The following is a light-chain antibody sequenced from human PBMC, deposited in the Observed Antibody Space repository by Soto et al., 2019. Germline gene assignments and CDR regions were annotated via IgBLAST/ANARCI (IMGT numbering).Light chain of an antibody. J-gene: IGKJ2*01. CDR1: QNIRSS. Sequence: EVVITQSPASPSASPGVRVTLSCRASQNIRSSLAWYQQRPAQAHRLLIYDASTRATGIPPRFSGGGSGTEFTVTISSLQSEDFAIYYCQQYEIWPTYPFGQGTKLDIK. CDR3: QQYEIWPTYP. V-gene: IGKV3-15*01. CDR2: DAS.